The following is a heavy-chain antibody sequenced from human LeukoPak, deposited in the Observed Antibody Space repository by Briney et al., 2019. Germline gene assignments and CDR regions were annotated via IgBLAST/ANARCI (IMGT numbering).Heavy chain of an antibody. CDR2: ISGSGSST. V-gene: IGHV3-23*01. J-gene: IGHJ4*02. CDR1: GFTFSSYA. CDR3: AKTSARGYQIDY. D-gene: IGHD2-2*01. Sequence: GGSLRLSCAASGFTFSSYAMSWVRQAPGKGLEWVSAISGSGSSTYYADSVKGRFTISRDNSKNTLYLQMKSLRAEGTAIYYCAKTSARGYQIDYWGQGTLVTVSS.